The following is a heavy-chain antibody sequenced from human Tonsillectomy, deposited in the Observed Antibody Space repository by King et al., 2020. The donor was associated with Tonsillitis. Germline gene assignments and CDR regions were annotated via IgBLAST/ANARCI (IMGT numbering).Heavy chain of an antibody. CDR1: GYTFTSYG. V-gene: IGHV1-18*04. J-gene: IGHJ6*02. Sequence: QLVQSGAEVKKPGASVKVSCKASGYTFTSYGISWVRQAPGQGLEWMGWISAYNGNTNYAQKLQGRVTMTTDTSTSTAYMELRSLRSDDTAVYYCARERQYSGYELQQLWPIYYYYYCGMDVWGQGTTVTVSS. CDR3: ARERQYSGYELQQLWPIYYYYYCGMDV. D-gene: IGHD5-12*01. CDR2: ISAYNGNT.